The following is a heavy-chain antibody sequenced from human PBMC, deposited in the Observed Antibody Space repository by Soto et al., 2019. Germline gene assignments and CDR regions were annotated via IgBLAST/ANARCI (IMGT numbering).Heavy chain of an antibody. J-gene: IGHJ4*02. CDR1: GYSFTGYY. CDR2: INPDSGAT. CDR3: ARGDYGTGGYPFPYFDY. D-gene: IGHD2-8*02. V-gene: IGHV1-2*02. Sequence: HEHLVQSGAEVKRPGASLKVSCKASGYSFTGYYIHWVRQAPGQGLEWMGWINPDSGATNYAQNFLGRVTLTRDTSISTAATDLASLTSDDTAVYYCARGDYGTGGYPFPYFDYWGQGTLVIVSS.